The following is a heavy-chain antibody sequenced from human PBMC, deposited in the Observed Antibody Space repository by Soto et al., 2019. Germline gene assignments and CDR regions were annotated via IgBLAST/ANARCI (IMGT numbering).Heavy chain of an antibody. CDR3: AKGEGFIVAF. D-gene: IGHD2-21*01. CDR1: GFTVNSNY. Sequence: EVQVLATGGGLIQPGGSLRLSCAASGFTVNSNYMSWVRQAPGEGLQWVSITNTGGTTYYADSLKGRFTVSRANSKTTLYLQMTRLRAEDTAVYYCAKGEGFIVAFWGQGTTVSVSS. J-gene: IGHJ6*02. CDR2: TNTGGTT. V-gene: IGHV3-53*02.